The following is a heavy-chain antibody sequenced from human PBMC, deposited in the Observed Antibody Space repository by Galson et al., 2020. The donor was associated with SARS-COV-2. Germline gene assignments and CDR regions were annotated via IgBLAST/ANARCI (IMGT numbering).Heavy chain of an antibody. J-gene: IGHJ6*02. V-gene: IGHV4-38-2*02. Sequence: SATLSLTCTVSGYSISSGYYWGWIRQPPGKGLEWIGSIYHSGSTYYNPSLKSRVTISVDTSKNQFSLKLSSVTAADTAVYYCARGSKGSYYLWGDYYGMDVWGQGTTVTVSS. CDR1: GYSISSGYY. CDR3: ARGSKGSYYLWGDYYGMDV. D-gene: IGHD1-26*01. CDR2: IYHSGST.